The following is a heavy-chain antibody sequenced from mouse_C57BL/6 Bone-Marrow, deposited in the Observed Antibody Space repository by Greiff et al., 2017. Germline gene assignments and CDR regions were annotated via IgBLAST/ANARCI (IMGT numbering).Heavy chain of an antibody. Sequence: VQLQQPGAELVRPGTSVKLSCKASGYTFTSYWMHWVKQRPGQGLEWIGVIDPSDSYTNYNQKFKGKATLTVDTSSSTAYMQLSSLTSEDSAVYYCARGGNSNYVPFFAYWGQGTLVTVSA. J-gene: IGHJ3*01. CDR2: IDPSDSYT. D-gene: IGHD2-5*01. CDR1: GYTFTSYW. CDR3: ARGGNSNYVPFFAY. V-gene: IGHV1-59*01.